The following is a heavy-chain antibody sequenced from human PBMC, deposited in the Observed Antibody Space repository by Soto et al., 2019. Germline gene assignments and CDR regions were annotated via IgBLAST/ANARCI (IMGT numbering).Heavy chain of an antibody. J-gene: IGHJ6*02. CDR1: GDSMTKNNHY. CDR3: VRQRLWRSSSGPCGREV. CDR2: TFYSGNT. Sequence: SETLSLTCTVSGDSMTKNNHYWAWIRQPPGKGLEWIATTFYSGNTYYNPSLKSRVTVSVDTSNNHFSLKLSSVTAADSAVYFCVRQRLWRSSSGPCGREVWGQGNTVT. D-gene: IGHD3-10*01. V-gene: IGHV4-39*01.